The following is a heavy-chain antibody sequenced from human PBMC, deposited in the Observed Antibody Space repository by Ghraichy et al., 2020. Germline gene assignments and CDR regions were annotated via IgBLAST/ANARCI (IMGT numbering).Heavy chain of an antibody. J-gene: IGHJ4*02. CDR2: IYDSGKT. V-gene: IGHV4-31*03. CDR3: RRGFDY. Sequence: SETLSLTCNVSGDSMTREGYYWSWIRQHPGKGLEWIGYIYDSGKTYYNPSLKSRVTISKDTSKRQFSLKVTSVTAADTAIYYCRRGFDYWGQGTLVIVSS. CDR1: GDSMTREGYY.